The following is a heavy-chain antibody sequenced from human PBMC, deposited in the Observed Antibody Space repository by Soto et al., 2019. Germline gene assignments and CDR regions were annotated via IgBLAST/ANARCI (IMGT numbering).Heavy chain of an antibody. V-gene: IGHV3-21*01. J-gene: IGHJ5*02. CDR1: GFTFSDYS. Sequence: EVQLVESGGGLVKPGGSLRLSCAASGFTFSDYSLNWVRQAPGKGLEWVSSISSTSSYIYYADSLKGRFTISRDNAKNSLHLQMNSLRAEDTAVYYCARGGNWFDPWSQGTLVTVSS. CDR3: ARGGNWFDP. CDR2: ISSTSSYI.